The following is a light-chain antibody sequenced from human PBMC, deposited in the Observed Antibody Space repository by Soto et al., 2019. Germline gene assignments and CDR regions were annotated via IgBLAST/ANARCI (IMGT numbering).Light chain of an antibody. J-gene: IGKJ5*01. CDR2: GAS. Sequence: VLTQSPLTLSLSPGEKATHSCRASQDVGTYVAWYQVRGGQAPRPLISGASKRATGIPNRINGGGSGAYFLLTINSLESGDSAVYFCQQGGNWPVTFGQGTRVEIK. CDR3: QQGGNWPVT. CDR1: QDVGTY. V-gene: IGKV3D-11*01.